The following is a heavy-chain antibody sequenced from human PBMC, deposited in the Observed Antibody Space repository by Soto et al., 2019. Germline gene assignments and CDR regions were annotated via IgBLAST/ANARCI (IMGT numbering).Heavy chain of an antibody. CDR3: ARDPSDHGDYLFDY. Sequence: RASVKVSCKASGYTFTSYGISWVRQAPGQGLEWMGWISAYNGNTNYAQKLQGRVTMTTDTSTSTAYMELRSLRSDDTAVYYCARDPSDHGDYLFDYWGQGILVTVSS. V-gene: IGHV1-18*01. D-gene: IGHD4-17*01. CDR2: ISAYNGNT. J-gene: IGHJ4*02. CDR1: GYTFTSYG.